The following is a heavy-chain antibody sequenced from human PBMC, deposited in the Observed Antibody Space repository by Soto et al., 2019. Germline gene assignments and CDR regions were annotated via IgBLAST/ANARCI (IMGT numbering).Heavy chain of an antibody. Sequence: GASVKVSCKASGGTFSSYAISWVRQAPGQGLEWMGGIIPIFGTANYAQKFQGRVTITADESTSTAYMELSSLRSEDTAVYYCARDGHPHCYGSGSYDYWGQGTLVTVSS. D-gene: IGHD3-10*01. CDR1: GGTFSSYA. J-gene: IGHJ4*02. CDR2: IIPIFGTA. CDR3: ARDGHPHCYGSGSYDY. V-gene: IGHV1-69*13.